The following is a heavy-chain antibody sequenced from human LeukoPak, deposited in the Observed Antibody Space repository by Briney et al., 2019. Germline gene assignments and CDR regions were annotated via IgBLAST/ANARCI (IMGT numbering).Heavy chain of an antibody. CDR2: INPNSGGT. J-gene: IGHJ5*02. V-gene: IGHV1-2*02. Sequence: EASVKVSCKASGYTFTGYYMHWVRQAPGQGLEWMGWINPNSGGTNYAQKFQGRVTMTRDTSISTAYMELSRLRADDTAVYYCARDLKPIVGAKWFWFDPWGQGTLVTVSS. D-gene: IGHD1-26*01. CDR1: GYTFTGYY. CDR3: ARDLKPIVGAKWFWFDP.